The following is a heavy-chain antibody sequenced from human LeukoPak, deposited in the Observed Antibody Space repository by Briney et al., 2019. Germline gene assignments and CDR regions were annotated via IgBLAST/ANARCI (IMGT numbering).Heavy chain of an antibody. CDR1: GGSISSYY. V-gene: IGHV4-59*08. Sequence: PSETLSLTCTVSGGSISSYYWSWIRQPPGKGLEWIGYIYYSGSTNYNPPLKSRVTISVHTSKNQFSLKLSSVTAADTAVYYCARRSYYYRGIYYGMDVWGQGTTVTVSS. CDR3: ARRSYYYRGIYYGMDV. D-gene: IGHD3-10*01. J-gene: IGHJ6*02. CDR2: IYYSGST.